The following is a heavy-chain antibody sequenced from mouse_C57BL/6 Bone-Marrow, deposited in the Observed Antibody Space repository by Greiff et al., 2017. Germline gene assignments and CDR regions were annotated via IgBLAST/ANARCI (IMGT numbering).Heavy chain of an antibody. D-gene: IGHD2-4*01. J-gene: IGHJ3*01. CDR3: ARHRLVWFAY. Sequence: VQLQQSGPELVKPGASVKISCKASGYTFTDYYMNWVKQSHGKSLEWIGDINPNNGGTSYNQKFKGKATLTVDKSSSTAYMELRSLTSEDSAVYYCARHRLVWFAYWGQGTLVTVSA. CDR2: INPNNGGT. CDR1: GYTFTDYY. V-gene: IGHV1-26*01.